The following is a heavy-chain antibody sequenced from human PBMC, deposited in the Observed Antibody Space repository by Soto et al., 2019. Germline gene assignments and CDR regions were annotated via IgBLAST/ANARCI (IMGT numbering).Heavy chain of an antibody. V-gene: IGHV1-69*12. CDR1: GGTFSSYA. D-gene: IGHD3-22*01. CDR3: ARDYYDSREGYYGMDV. J-gene: IGHJ6*02. CDR2: IIPIFGTA. Sequence: QVQLVQSGAEVKKPGSSVKVSCKASGGTFSSYAISWVRQAPGQGLEWMGGIIPIFGTANYAQKFQGRVTITAAEPTSTAYMELSSRSSEDTAVYYCARDYYDSREGYYGMDVWGQGTTVTVSS.